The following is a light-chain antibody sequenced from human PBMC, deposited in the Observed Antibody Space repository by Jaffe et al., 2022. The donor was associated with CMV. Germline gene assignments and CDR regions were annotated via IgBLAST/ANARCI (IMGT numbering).Light chain of an antibody. J-gene: IGKJ1*01. CDR1: QTISVL. Sequence: DIHMTQSPSTLSASVGDRVTFTCRASQTISVLLVWYQQKPGKAPKLLIHEASRLESGVPSRFIGSGSGTEFTLTISSLQPDDFATYYCQQYYTYSWTFGQGTQVDLK. V-gene: IGKV1-5*03. CDR3: QQYYTYSWT. CDR2: EAS.